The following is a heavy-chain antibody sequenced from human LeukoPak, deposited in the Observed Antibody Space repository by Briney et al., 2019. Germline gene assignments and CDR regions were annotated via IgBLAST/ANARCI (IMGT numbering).Heavy chain of an antibody. CDR2: IYPGDSDT. J-gene: IGHJ6*04. V-gene: IGHV5-51*01. CDR1: GYSFTSYW. Sequence: GESLKISCKGSGYSFTSYWIGWVRQMPGKGLEWMGIIYPGDSDTRYSPSFQGQVTISAGKSISTAYLQWSSLKASDTAMYYCARQGNYYGSGSPPYYYYGMDVWGKGTTVTVSS. D-gene: IGHD3-10*01. CDR3: ARQGNYYGSGSPPYYYYGMDV.